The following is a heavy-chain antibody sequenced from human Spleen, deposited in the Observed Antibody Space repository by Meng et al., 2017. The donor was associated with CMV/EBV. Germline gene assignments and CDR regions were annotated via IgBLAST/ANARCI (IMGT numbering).Heavy chain of an antibody. J-gene: IGHJ5*02. Sequence: SGYTFTANGIRWVRQAPGQGLEWMGWISSYNGNTNYAQELQSRVAVTTDTSTSTAYVELRSLRTDDTAVYYCARVTMTTAGGGWYDPWGQGTLVTVSS. CDR3: ARVTMTTAGGGWYDP. CDR2: ISSYNGNT. CDR1: GYTFTANG. D-gene: IGHD4-11*01. V-gene: IGHV1-18*01.